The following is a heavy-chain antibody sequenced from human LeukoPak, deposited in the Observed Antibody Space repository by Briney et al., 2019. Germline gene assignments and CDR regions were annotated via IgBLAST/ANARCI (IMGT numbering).Heavy chain of an antibody. V-gene: IGHV3-23*01. CDR3: AKEAAVIAIPYFDY. CDR1: GFTFRNYA. Sequence: GGSLRLSCAASGFTFRNYAMSWVRQAPGKGQRGVQGISSDGRAFYADSVKGRFTISRDNSKNTLYLQMNSLRAEDTAVYYCAKEAAVIAIPYFDYWGQGTLVTVSS. J-gene: IGHJ4*02. D-gene: IGHD2-21*01. CDR2: ISSDGRA.